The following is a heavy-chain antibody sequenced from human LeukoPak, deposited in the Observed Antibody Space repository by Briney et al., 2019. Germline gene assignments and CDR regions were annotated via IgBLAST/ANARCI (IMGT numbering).Heavy chain of an antibody. CDR3: AKVDYGDYPYYYFYMDV. D-gene: IGHD4-17*01. V-gene: IGHV3-21*01. Sequence: GGSLRLSCAASGFTFSSYSMNWVRQAPGKGLEWVSSISSSSSYIYYADSVKGRFTISRDNAKNSLYLQMHSLKTEDTAVYYCAKVDYGDYPYYYFYMDVWGKGTAVTVSS. J-gene: IGHJ6*03. CDR2: ISSSSSYI. CDR1: GFTFSSYS.